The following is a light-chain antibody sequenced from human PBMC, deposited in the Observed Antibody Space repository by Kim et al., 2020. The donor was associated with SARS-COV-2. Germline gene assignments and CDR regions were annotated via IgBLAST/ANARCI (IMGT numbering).Light chain of an antibody. CDR2: EVS. V-gene: IGLV2-18*02. CDR1: SSDVGSYNR. J-gene: IGLJ2*01. CDR3: SSYTSSSTV. Sequence: PGQSVTISCTGTSSDVGSYNRVSWHQQPPGTAPKLMIYEVSNRPSGVPDRFSGSKSGNTASLTISGLQAEDEADYYCSSYTSSSTVFGGGTKLTVL.